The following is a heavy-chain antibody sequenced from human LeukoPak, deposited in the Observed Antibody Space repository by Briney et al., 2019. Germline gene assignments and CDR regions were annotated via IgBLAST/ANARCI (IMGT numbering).Heavy chain of an antibody. J-gene: IGHJ4*02. V-gene: IGHV1-69*05. D-gene: IGHD3-3*01. CDR2: IIPIFGTA. Sequence: SVKVSCKASGGTFSSYAISWVRQAPGQGLEWMGRIIPIFGTANYAQKFQGRVTITTDESTSTAYMELSSPRSEDTAVYYCARDLSGYDFWSGHYVYWGQGTLVTVSS. CDR1: GGTFSSYA. CDR3: ARDLSGYDFWSGHYVY.